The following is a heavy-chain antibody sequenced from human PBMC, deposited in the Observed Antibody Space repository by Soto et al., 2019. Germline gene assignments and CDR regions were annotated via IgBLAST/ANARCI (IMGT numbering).Heavy chain of an antibody. D-gene: IGHD1-26*01. CDR2: IGTAGDT. J-gene: IGHJ6*02. CDR1: GFTFSSYD. Sequence: GGSLRLSCAASGFTFSSYDMHWVRQATGKGLEWVPAIGTAGDTYYPGSVKGRFTISRENAKNSLYLQMNSLRAGDTAVYYCARDVIRGSYGYYGMDVWGQGTTVTVSS. CDR3: ARDVIRGSYGYYGMDV. V-gene: IGHV3-13*01.